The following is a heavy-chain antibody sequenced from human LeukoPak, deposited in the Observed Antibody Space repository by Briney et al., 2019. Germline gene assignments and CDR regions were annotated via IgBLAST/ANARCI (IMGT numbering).Heavy chain of an antibody. V-gene: IGHV5-51*01. J-gene: IGHJ4*02. CDR2: IYTGDSDT. CDR3: ARSLGSHNYQPHCFDY. CDR1: GCSFTSYW. D-gene: IGHD5-24*01. Sequence: MPGASLQISCEGSGCSFTSYWSGGGRQLPGKGLEWMGIIYTGDSDTRYSPAFQGQVTISAYKANSTGYLQWSSRKASDTAMYYCARSLGSHNYQPHCFDYCGQGTLVTVSS.